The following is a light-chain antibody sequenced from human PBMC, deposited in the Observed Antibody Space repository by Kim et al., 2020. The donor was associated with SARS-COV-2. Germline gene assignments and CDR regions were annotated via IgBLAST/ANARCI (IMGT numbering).Light chain of an antibody. Sequence: ASVGDRVTITCQASQDISNYLNWYQQKPGKAPKLLIYDASNLETGVPSRFSGSGSGTDFTFTISSLQPEDIATYYCQQYDNLPPDTFGQGTKLEIK. J-gene: IGKJ2*01. CDR3: QQYDNLPPDT. CDR1: QDISNY. CDR2: DAS. V-gene: IGKV1-33*01.